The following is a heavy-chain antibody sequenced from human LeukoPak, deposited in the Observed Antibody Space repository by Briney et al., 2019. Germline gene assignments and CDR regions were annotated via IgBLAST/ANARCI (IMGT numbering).Heavy chain of an antibody. J-gene: IGHJ6*03. Sequence: PSETLSLTCTVSGGSISNYYWSWIRQPPGKGLEWIGYIFYSGNTNYNPSLKSRLTISVDTSKNQFSLKLSSVTAADTAVYYCARHGATHYYYYYMDVWGKGTTVTVSS. CDR1: GGSISNYY. D-gene: IGHD5-12*01. CDR2: IFYSGNT. V-gene: IGHV4-59*08. CDR3: ARHGATHYYYYYMDV.